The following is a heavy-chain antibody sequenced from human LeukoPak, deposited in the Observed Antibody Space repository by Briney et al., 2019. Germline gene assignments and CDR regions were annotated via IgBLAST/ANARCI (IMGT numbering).Heavy chain of an antibody. CDR2: FDPEDGET. CDR1: GYSVTELS. V-gene: IGHV1-24*01. CDR3: ATGPHYYDIEFDY. J-gene: IGHJ4*02. Sequence: GASVKVSCKGSGYSVTELSMEWVRQAAGKGLEWMGGFDPEDGETIYAQKFQGRVTMTEDTSTDTAYMELSSLRSEDTAVYYCATGPHYYDIEFDYWGQGTLVTVSS. D-gene: IGHD3-22*01.